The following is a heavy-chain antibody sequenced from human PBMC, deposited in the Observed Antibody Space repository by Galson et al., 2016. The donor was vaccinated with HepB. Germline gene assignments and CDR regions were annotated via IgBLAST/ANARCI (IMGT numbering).Heavy chain of an antibody. CDR3: AKGRLGSSWFPSFDY. Sequence: SLRLSCAASGFTSDSYAMSWVRQAPGKGLEWVSSISAGDAGTYYANSAKGRFTVSRDNSKNTLSLQVNSLRGEDTAVYYCAKGRLGSSWFPSFDYWGQGTVVTVSS. J-gene: IGHJ4*02. D-gene: IGHD6-13*01. CDR2: ISAGDAGT. CDR1: GFTSDSYA. V-gene: IGHV3-23*01.